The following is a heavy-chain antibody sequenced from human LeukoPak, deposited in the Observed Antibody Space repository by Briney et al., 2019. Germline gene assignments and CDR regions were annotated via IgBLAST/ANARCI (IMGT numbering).Heavy chain of an antibody. CDR3: ARASFWESPINWFAP. CDR1: GYTFTGYY. Sequence: ASVKVSCRASGYTFTGYYMHWVRQAPGQGLEWVGWINPKNGGSNYAQKFQGRVTMTRDRSISTAYMELSRLTSDDTAVYYCARASFWESPINWFAPWGQGTLVTVSS. CDR2: INPKNGGS. J-gene: IGHJ5*02. D-gene: IGHD3-16*01. V-gene: IGHV1-2*02.